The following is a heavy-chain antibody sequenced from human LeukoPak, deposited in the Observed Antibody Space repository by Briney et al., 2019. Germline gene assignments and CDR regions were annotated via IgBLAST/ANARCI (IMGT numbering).Heavy chain of an antibody. CDR3: AKDHGGYYYDSSGYYY. J-gene: IGHJ4*02. V-gene: IGHV3-23*01. Sequence: GSLSLSCAASGFTFSSYAMSWVRQAPGKGLEWVSAISGSGGSTYHADSVKGRFTISRDNSKNTLYLQMNSLRAEDTAVYYCAKDHGGYYYDSSGYYYLSQGTLVTVSS. CDR1: GFTFSSYA. D-gene: IGHD3-22*01. CDR2: ISGSGGST.